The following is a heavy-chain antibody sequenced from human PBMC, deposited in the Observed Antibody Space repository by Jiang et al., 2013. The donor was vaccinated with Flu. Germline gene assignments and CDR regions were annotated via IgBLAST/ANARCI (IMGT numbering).Heavy chain of an antibody. CDR1: GNSISSDYY. D-gene: IGHD6-13*01. Sequence: GSGLVKPSETLSLTCTVSGNSISSDYYWGWIRQPPGKGLEWIGTIHHSGSTYYNSSLKSRVTISVDTSKNQFSLELTSLTAADTAIYYCALRQGYTSGWYWFDPWGPGIQVTVSS. V-gene: IGHV4-38-2*02. J-gene: IGHJ5*02. CDR3: ALRQGYTSGWYWFDP. CDR2: IHHSGST.